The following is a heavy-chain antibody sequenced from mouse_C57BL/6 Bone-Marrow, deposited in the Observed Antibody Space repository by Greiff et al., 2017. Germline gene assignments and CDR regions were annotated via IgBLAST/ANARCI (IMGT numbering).Heavy chain of an antibody. J-gene: IGHJ1*03. CDR2: IYPRSGNT. Sequence: QVQLQQSGAELARPGASVKLSCKASGYTFTSYGISWVKQRTGQGLEWIGEIYPRSGNTYYNEKFKGKATLTADKSSSTAYMELRSLTSEDSAVYFCAFCGSSYDWYFDVWGTGTTVTVSS. V-gene: IGHV1-81*01. CDR3: AFCGSSYDWYFDV. CDR1: GYTFTSYG. D-gene: IGHD1-1*01.